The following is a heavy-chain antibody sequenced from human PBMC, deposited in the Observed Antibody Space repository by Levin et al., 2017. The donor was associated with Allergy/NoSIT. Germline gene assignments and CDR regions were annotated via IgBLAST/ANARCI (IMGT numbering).Heavy chain of an antibody. CDR3: ARDRAWIQLWYGLFDY. CDR2: ISYDGSNK. J-gene: IGHJ4*02. CDR1: GFTFSSYA. V-gene: IGHV3-30-3*01. Sequence: GGSLRLSCAASGFTFSSYAMHWVRQAPGKGLEWVAVISYDGSNKYYADSVKGRFTISRDNSKNTLYLQMNSLRAEDTAVYYCARDRAWIQLWYGLFDYWGQGTLVTVSS. D-gene: IGHD5-18*01.